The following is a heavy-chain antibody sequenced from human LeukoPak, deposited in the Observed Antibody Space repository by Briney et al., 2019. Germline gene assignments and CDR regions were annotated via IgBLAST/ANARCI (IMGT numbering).Heavy chain of an antibody. CDR2: IWYDGSNK. D-gene: IGHD2-21*02. CDR3: ARDRVVTHRDYYYGMDV. Sequence: GGSLRLSCAASGFAFSSYGMHWVRQAPGKGLEWVAVIWYDGSNKCYADSVKGRFTISRDNSKNTLYLQMNSLRAEDTAVYYCARDRVVTHRDYYYGMDVWGQGTTVTVSS. V-gene: IGHV3-33*01. CDR1: GFAFSSYG. J-gene: IGHJ6*02.